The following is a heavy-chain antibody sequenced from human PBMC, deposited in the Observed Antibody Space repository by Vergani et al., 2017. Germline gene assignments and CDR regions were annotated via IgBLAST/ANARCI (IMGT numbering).Heavy chain of an antibody. CDR3: ARDRVAYDILGAFDI. J-gene: IGHJ3*02. V-gene: IGHV3-21*01. Sequence: EVQLVESGGGLVKPGGSLRLSCAASGFTFSSYSMNWVRQAPGKGLEWVSSISSSSSYIYYADSVKGRFTISRDNAKNSLYLQMNSLRAEDTAVYYCARDRVAYDILGAFDIWGQGTMVTVSS. D-gene: IGHD3-9*01. CDR1: GFTFSSYS. CDR2: ISSSSSYI.